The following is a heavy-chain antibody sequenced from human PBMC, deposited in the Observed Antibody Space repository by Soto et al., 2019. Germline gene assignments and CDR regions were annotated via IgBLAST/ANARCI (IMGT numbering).Heavy chain of an antibody. CDR1: GGSVSSYY. J-gene: IGHJ5*02. V-gene: IGHV4-59*02. CDR3: ARTNWNANWFDP. CDR2: VYYSGSA. Sequence: QVHLQESGPGLVKPSETLSLTCTVSGGSVSSYYWNWLRQPPGKGLEWIGYVYYSGSATYNPSLKSRVTISVDTAKDQFSLKLRSVTAADTAVYYCARTNWNANWFDPWGQGTLVTVSS. D-gene: IGHD1-20*01.